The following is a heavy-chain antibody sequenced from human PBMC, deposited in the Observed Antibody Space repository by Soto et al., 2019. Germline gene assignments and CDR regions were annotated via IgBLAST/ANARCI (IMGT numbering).Heavy chain of an antibody. D-gene: IGHD1-26*01. CDR2: IYHSGST. Sequence: PSETLSLTCAVSGGSISSGGYSWSWIRQPPGKGLEWIGYIYHSGSTYYNPSLKSRVTISVDRSKNQFSLKLSSVTAADTAVYYCARGSYGGNSRVFDYWGQGTLVTSPQ. J-gene: IGHJ4*02. V-gene: IGHV4-30-2*01. CDR3: ARGSYGGNSRVFDY. CDR1: GGSISSGGYS.